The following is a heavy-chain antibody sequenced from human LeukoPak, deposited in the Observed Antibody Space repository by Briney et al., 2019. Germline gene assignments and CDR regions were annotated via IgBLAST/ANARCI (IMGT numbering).Heavy chain of an antibody. CDR2: IIPIFGTA. Sequence: ASVKVSCKASGGTFSSYAISWVRQAPGQGLEWMGGIIPIFGTANYAQKFQGRLTMTRNTSISTAYMELSSLKSEDTGVYYCARGLPIDSWGQGTLVTVSS. J-gene: IGHJ4*02. CDR3: ARGLPIDS. V-gene: IGHV1-69*05. CDR1: GGTFSSYA.